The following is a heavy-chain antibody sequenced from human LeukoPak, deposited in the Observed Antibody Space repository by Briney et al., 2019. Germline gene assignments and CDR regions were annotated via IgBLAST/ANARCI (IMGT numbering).Heavy chain of an antibody. CDR1: GFSFSTYT. CDR3: ARGAYYYDSSGYYNFDY. J-gene: IGHJ4*02. V-gene: IGHV3-21*01. CDR2: ISSRSSII. D-gene: IGHD3-22*01. Sequence: GGSLRLSCAASGFSFSTYTMDWVRQAPGKGLEWVSSISSRSSIIYYTDSVKGRFTISRDNAKNSLYLQMNSLRAEDTAVYYCARGAYYYDSSGYYNFDYWGQGTLVTVSS.